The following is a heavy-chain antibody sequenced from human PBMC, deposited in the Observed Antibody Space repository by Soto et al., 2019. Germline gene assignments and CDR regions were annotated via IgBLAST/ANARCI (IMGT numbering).Heavy chain of an antibody. J-gene: IGHJ6*02. CDR2: ISGSSDVA. V-gene: IGHV3-23*01. CDR3: AKYSGDFPVYNGLNV. D-gene: IGHD1-26*01. CDR1: GFSFSTSA. Sequence: VRLSESGGDLVQTGGSLRLSCAASGFSFSTSAMNWVRQAPGKGPEWISLISGSSDVAYYAESVTGRFTSSRDNSKNTLYLQMKRLRVEATAIYYCAKYSGDFPVYNGLNVWGQGTTVIVSS.